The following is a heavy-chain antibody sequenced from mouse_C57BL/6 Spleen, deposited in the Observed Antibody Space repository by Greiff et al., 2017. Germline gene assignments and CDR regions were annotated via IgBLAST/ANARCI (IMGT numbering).Heavy chain of an antibody. Sequence: EVQGVESGEGLVKPGGSLKLSCAASGFTFSSYAMSWVRQTPEKRLEWVAYISSGGDYIYYADTVQGRFTISRDNARNTLYLQMSSLQSEDTAMYYCTREGDYYGRFYAMDYWGQGTSVTVSS. J-gene: IGHJ4*01. V-gene: IGHV5-9-1*02. D-gene: IGHD1-1*01. CDR3: TREGDYYGRFYAMDY. CDR2: ISSGGDYI. CDR1: GFTFSSYA.